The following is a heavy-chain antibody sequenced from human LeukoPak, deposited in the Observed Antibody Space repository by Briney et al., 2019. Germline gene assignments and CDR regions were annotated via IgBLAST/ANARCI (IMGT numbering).Heavy chain of an antibody. CDR3: ARCMVRGANRGYYYYGMDV. J-gene: IGHJ6*02. D-gene: IGHD3-10*01. V-gene: IGHV1-18*01. Sequence: ASVNLSCNSSGYSFTFYGYSWLWQPPAQGHGRVWWIGANNGNTNYAQTLQGRVTMTTDTSTSTAYMELRSLRSDDTAVYYCARCMVRGANRGYYYYGMDVWGQGTTVTVSS. CDR2: IGANNGNT. CDR1: GYSFTFYG.